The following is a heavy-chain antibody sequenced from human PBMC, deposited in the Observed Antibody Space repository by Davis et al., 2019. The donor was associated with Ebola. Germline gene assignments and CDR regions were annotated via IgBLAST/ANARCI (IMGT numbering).Heavy chain of an antibody. CDR3: ARGWLRTGMDV. CDR1: GDRVSTKSTG. D-gene: IGHD5-18*01. V-gene: IGHV6-1*01. Sequence: HSQTLSLTCAISGDRVSTKSTGWNWIRQSPSRGLEWLGRTYYNSKWYNDYAVSVKSRITINPDTSKNQFSLQLNSVTPEDTALYYCARGWLRTGMDVWGEGTTVTV. CDR2: TYYNSKWYN. J-gene: IGHJ6*03.